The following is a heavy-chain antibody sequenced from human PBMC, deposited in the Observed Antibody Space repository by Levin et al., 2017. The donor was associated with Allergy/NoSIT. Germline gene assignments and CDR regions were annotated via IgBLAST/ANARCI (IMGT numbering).Heavy chain of an antibody. CDR3: AAYNYGSLDY. CDR2: SSHGGIT. Sequence: GSLRLSCAVHGGSFSDNYWSWIRQPPGKGLEWIGESSHGGITNYNPSLKSRVTISVDTSKNQFSLKLSSVTAADTALYYCAAYNYGSLDYWGQGTLVTVSS. V-gene: IGHV4-34*01. J-gene: IGHJ4*02. D-gene: IGHD5-18*01. CDR1: GGSFSDNY.